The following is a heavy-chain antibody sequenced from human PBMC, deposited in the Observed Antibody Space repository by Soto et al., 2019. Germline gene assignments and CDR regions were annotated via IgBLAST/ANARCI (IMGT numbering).Heavy chain of an antibody. J-gene: IGHJ3*02. V-gene: IGHV3-30*18. Sequence: QVQLVESGGGVVQPGRSLRLSCAASGFTFSSYGMHWVRQAPGKGLEWVAVISYDGSNKYYADSVKGRFTISRDNSKNTLYLQMNSLRAEDTAVYYCAKAISVPAYCGGDCYSPDIWGQGTMVTVSS. CDR2: ISYDGSNK. D-gene: IGHD2-21*02. CDR3: AKAISVPAYCGGDCYSPDI. CDR1: GFTFSSYG.